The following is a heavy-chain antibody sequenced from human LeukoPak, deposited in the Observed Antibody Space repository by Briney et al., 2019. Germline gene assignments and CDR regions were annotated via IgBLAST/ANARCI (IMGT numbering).Heavy chain of an antibody. CDR1: GFTFSSHG. CDR3: AKIGVIGLWYFDY. D-gene: IGHD2-21*01. CDR2: ISRTGGDT. V-gene: IGHV3-23*01. J-gene: IGHJ4*02. Sequence: GGSLRLSCAASGFTFSSHGMSWVRQAPGRGPEWVSSISRTGGDTYYTDSVKGRYSVSRDNSKTTLYLQMNSLRVEDSAVYYCAKIGVIGLWYFDYSGQGTLVTVSS.